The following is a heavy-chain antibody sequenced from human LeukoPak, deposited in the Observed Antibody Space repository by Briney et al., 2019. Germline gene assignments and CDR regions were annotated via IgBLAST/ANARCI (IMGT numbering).Heavy chain of an antibody. D-gene: IGHD1-14*01. CDR3: ARHFKHARSGTQHWFDP. J-gene: IGHJ5*02. CDR2: IYSSGST. V-gene: IGHV4-4*09. CDR1: GGPITSYY. Sequence: PSETLSLTCTVSGGPITSYYWSWIRQPPGKGLEWIGFIYSSGSTNYNPSLTSRLTISVDTSKNQFSLKLSSVTAADTAVYYCARHFKHARSGTQHWFDPWGQGTLVTVSS.